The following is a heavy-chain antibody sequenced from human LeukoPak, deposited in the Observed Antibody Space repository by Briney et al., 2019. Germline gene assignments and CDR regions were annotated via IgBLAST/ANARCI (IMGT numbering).Heavy chain of an antibody. CDR1: GGTFSSYA. V-gene: IGHV1-69*05. D-gene: IGHD4/OR15-4a*01. CDR3: ARDRDYGVWAFGI. CDR2: IIPIFGTA. Sequence: ASVKVSCKASGGTFSSYAISWVRQAPGQGLEWMGGIIPIFGTANYAQKFQGRVTITTDESTSTAYMELSSLRSEDTAVYYCARDRDYGVWAFGIWGQGTMVTVSS. J-gene: IGHJ3*02.